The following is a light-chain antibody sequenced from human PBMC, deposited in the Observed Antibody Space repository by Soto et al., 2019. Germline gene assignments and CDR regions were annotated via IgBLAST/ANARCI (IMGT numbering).Light chain of an antibody. V-gene: IGLV2-8*01. Sequence: QPALTQPPSASGSPGQSVTISCTGTSSDVGGFNYVSWYQHHPGKAPKLMIYEVSKRPSGVPDRFSGSKSGNTASLTVSGLQAEDEADYYCSSYAGSNKGVFGGGTKLTVL. J-gene: IGLJ2*01. CDR1: SSDVGGFNY. CDR2: EVS. CDR3: SSYAGSNKGV.